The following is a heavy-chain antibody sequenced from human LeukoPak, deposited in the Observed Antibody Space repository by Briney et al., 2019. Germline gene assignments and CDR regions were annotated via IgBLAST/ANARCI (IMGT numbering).Heavy chain of an antibody. CDR1: GFTFSGYT. Sequence: GGSLRLSCAASGFTFSGYTMNWVRQAPGKGLEWVSYISSTSSAIYYADSVKGRFTISRDNAKNSLYLQMNTLRAEDTAVYYCSAISYLAFDIWGQGTMVTVSP. V-gene: IGHV3-48*01. D-gene: IGHD2/OR15-2a*01. CDR3: SAISYLAFDI. J-gene: IGHJ3*02. CDR2: ISSTSSAI.